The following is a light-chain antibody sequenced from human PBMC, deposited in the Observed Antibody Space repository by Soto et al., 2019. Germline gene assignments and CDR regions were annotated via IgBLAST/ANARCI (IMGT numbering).Light chain of an antibody. CDR1: QSVSSSF. V-gene: IGKV3-20*01. Sequence: EIVLTQSPGTLSLSPGERATLSCRASQSVSSSFLAWYQQKPGQAPRLLIYGASNRATGIPDRFRVSGSGTDFTLTISRLEPEDFAVYYCQQYSSSPLTFGGGTKVEIK. CDR2: GAS. J-gene: IGKJ4*01. CDR3: QQYSSSPLT.